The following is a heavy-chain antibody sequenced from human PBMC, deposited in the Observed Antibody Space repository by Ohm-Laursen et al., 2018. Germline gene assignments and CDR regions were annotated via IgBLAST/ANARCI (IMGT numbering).Heavy chain of an antibody. CDR1: GFTFSSYG. J-gene: IGHJ4*02. CDR2: ISYDGSNK. CDR3: AKGRWLPFDY. V-gene: IGHV3-30*18. D-gene: IGHD5-24*01. Sequence: SLRLSCAALGFTFSSYGMHWVRQAPGKGLEWVAVISYDGSNKYYADSVKGRFTISRDNSKNTLYLQMNSLRAEDTAVYYCAKGRWLPFDYWGQGTLVTVSS.